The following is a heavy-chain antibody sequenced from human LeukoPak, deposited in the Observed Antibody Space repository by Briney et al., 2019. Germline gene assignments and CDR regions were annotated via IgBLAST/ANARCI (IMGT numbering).Heavy chain of an antibody. CDR1: GYTFTSYD. CDR2: MNPNSGNT. D-gene: IGHD3-16*01. Sequence: ASVKVSCKASGYTFTSYDINWVRQATGQGLEWMGWMNPNSGNTGYAQKFQGRVTMTRNTSISTAYMELRSLRSDDTAVYYCARDGGLAGAVDYWGQGTLVTVSS. V-gene: IGHV1-8*01. CDR3: ARDGGLAGAVDY. J-gene: IGHJ4*02.